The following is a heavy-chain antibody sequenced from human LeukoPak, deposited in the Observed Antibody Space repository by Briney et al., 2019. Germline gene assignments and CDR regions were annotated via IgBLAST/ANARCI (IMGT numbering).Heavy chain of an antibody. J-gene: IGHJ4*02. V-gene: IGHV4-59*01. Sequence: SETLSLTCTVSGGSISSYYWSWIRQPPGKGLEWIGYIYYSGSTNYNPSLKSRVTISIDTSKNQFSLKLSSVTAADTAVYYCARGLYGYSSSWYGEFLDYWGQGTLVTVSS. CDR3: ARGLYGYSSSWYGEFLDY. CDR2: IYYSGST. CDR1: GGSISSYY. D-gene: IGHD6-13*01.